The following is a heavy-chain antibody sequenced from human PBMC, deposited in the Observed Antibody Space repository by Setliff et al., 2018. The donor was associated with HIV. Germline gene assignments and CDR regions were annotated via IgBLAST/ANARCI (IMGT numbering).Heavy chain of an antibody. D-gene: IGHD6-19*01. CDR2: MSYSGST. V-gene: IGHV4-39*01. J-gene: IGHJ5*01. Sequence: SETLSLTCTVSGGSLGNSNYHWGWIRQPPGKGLEWIGSMSYSGSTYYNPSLKSRVTISVDTSKKQFSLKLSSVTAADTAVYYCARLNLEQWVQRIDSWGQGTLVTVS. CDR1: GGSLGNSNYH. CDR3: ARLNLEQWVQRIDS.